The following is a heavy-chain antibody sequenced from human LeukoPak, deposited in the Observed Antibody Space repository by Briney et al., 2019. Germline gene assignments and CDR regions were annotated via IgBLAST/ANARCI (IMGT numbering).Heavy chain of an antibody. CDR3: ARISRWFGEGDY. D-gene: IGHD3-10*01. Sequence: SETLSLTCTVSGASVSGSPCYWGWIRQPPGKGLEWIGSIYYSGNTYYNPSLKSRVTISVDTSKNQFSLKLGSVTAADTAVYYCARISRWFGEGDYWGQGTLVTVSS. CDR1: GASVSGSPCY. CDR2: IYYSGNT. V-gene: IGHV4-39*01. J-gene: IGHJ4*02.